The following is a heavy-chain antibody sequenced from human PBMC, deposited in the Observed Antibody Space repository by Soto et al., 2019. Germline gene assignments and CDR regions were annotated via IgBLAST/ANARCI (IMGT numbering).Heavy chain of an antibody. J-gene: IGHJ4*02. CDR2: ISGSGGST. V-gene: IGHV3-23*01. CDR3: AKERRDYYDSSGYYYFDY. Sequence: TVGSLRLSCAASGFTFSSYAMSWVRQAPGKGLEWVSAISGSGGSTYYADSVKGRFTISRDNSKNTLYLQMNSLRAEDTAVYYCAKERRDYYDSSGYYYFDYWGQGTLVTVSS. D-gene: IGHD3-22*01. CDR1: GFTFSSYA.